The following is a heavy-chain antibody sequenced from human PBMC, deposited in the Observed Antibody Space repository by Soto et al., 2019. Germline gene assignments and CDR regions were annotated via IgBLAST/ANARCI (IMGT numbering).Heavy chain of an antibody. CDR1: GGSVSSGSYY. CDR2: IYYSGST. V-gene: IGHV4-61*01. Sequence: ETLSLTCTVSGGSVSSGSYYWSWIRQPPGKGLEWIGYIYYSGSTNYNPSLKSRVTISVDTSKNQFSLKLSSVTAADTAVYYCARGRRAENVLRYFDWPNNWFDPWGQGTLVTVSS. J-gene: IGHJ5*02. CDR3: ARGRRAENVLRYFDWPNNWFDP. D-gene: IGHD3-9*01.